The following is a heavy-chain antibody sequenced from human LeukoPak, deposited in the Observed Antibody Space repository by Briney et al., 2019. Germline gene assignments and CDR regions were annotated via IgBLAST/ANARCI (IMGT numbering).Heavy chain of an antibody. CDR3: ARELFGVVSY. D-gene: IGHD3-3*01. CDR2: IYSGGGT. J-gene: IGHJ4*02. V-gene: IGHV3-53*04. Sequence: GGSLRLSCAASGFTVSRNYMSWVRQAPGKGLEWVSVIYSGGGTYYEDSVKGRFTISRHNSQNTLYLQMNSLRAEDTAVYYCARELFGVVSYWGQGTLVTVSS. CDR1: GFTVSRNY.